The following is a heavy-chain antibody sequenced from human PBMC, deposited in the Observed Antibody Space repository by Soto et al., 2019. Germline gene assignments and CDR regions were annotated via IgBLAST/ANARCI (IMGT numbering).Heavy chain of an antibody. J-gene: IGHJ4*02. CDR2: ISGSGGRT. CDR3: AKPQDWSLYGSSWYYFDY. Sequence: GSLRLSCAASGFTFSGYAMSWVRPAPGKGREWVSAISGSGGRTYYADSVKGRFTISRDNSKNTLYLQMNSLRAEDTAVYYCAKPQDWSLYGSSWYYFDYWGQGTLVTVSS. CDR1: GFTFSGYA. V-gene: IGHV3-23*01. D-gene: IGHD6-13*01.